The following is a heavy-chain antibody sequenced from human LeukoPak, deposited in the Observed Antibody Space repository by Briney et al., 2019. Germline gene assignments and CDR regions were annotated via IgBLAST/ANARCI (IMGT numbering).Heavy chain of an antibody. CDR1: GFTFSRHS. Sequence: PGGSLRLSCAVSGFTFSRHSMSWVRQAPGRGLEWVSFMSDDTTNIYYADSVRGRFTISRDNSKNTLYLQMNSLGAEDTAVYYCAIHVSGSLFYFDYWGQRTLVTVSS. CDR3: AIHVSGSLFYFDY. CDR2: MSDDTTNI. J-gene: IGHJ4*02. D-gene: IGHD3-10*01. V-gene: IGHV3-21*04.